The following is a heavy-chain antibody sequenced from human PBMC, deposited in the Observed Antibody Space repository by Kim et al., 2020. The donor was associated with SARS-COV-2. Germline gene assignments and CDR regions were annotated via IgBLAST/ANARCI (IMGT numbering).Heavy chain of an antibody. CDR3: ARAHLNGDTVGAFDI. CDR2: MYYSGGT. V-gene: IGHV4-30-2*01. CDR1: GASISSRDYS. Sequence: SETLSLTCAVSGASISSRDYSWSWIRQPPGKGLEWIGYMYYSGGTYYNPSLKSRVTISVDGSKNQFSLKLTSVTAADTAVYYCARAHLNGDTVGAFDIWG. D-gene: IGHD2-15*01. J-gene: IGHJ3*02.